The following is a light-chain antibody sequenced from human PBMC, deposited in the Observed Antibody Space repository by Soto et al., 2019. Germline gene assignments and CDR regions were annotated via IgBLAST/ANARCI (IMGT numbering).Light chain of an antibody. V-gene: IGLV1-51*01. CDR3: GTWDSSLSARV. Sequence: QSVLTQPPSVSGAPGQRVTISCTVSSSSVGAGYDVHWYQHLPGTAPKLLIYDNNKRPSGIPDRFSGSKSGTSATLGITGLQTGDEADYYCGTWDSSLSARVFGGGTQLTVL. CDR2: DNN. J-gene: IGLJ2*01. CDR1: SSSVGAGY.